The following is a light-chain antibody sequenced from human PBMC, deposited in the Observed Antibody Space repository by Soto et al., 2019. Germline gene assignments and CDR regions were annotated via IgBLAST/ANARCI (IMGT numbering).Light chain of an antibody. CDR2: RNN. V-gene: IGLV1-47*01. CDR1: SSNIGSNF. CDR3: AAWDDSLSGWV. J-gene: IGLJ3*02. Sequence: QAVVTQPPSASGTPGQRVTISCSGSSSNIGSNFVYWYQQFPGTAPKLLIYRNNQRPSGVHDRFSGSKSGTSASLAISGLPAEDEADYYCAAWDDSLSGWVFGGWTKLTVL.